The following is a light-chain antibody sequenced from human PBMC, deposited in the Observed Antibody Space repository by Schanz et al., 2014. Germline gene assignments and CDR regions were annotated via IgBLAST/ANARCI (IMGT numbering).Light chain of an antibody. V-gene: IGKV3-15*01. J-gene: IGKJ5*01. CDR2: AAS. CDR1: QSVSSN. Sequence: EIVLTQSPATLSVSPGERATLSCRASQSVSSNLAWYQQRPGRAPRLLIFAASTRATGIPDRFSGSGSGTEFTLTISSLQSEDFAVYYCQHYGNWPFTFGQGTRLEIK. CDR3: QHYGNWPFT.